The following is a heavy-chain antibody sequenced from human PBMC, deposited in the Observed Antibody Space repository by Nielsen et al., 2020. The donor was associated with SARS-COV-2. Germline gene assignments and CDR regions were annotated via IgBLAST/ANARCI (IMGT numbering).Heavy chain of an antibody. J-gene: IGHJ6*02. CDR3: ARGRVGYCSSTSCYVHYGMDV. Sequence: GGSLRLSCAASGFTFSSYDMHWVRQATGKGLEWVSAIGTAGDTYYPGSVKGRFTISRENAKNSLYLQMNSLRAGDTAVYYCARGRVGYCSSTSCYVHYGMDVWGQGTTVTVSS. CDR1: GFTFSSYD. D-gene: IGHD2-2*01. CDR2: IGTAGDT. V-gene: IGHV3-13*04.